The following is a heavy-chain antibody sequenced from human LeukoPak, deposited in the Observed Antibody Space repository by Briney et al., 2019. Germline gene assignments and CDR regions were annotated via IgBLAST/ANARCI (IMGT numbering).Heavy chain of an antibody. V-gene: IGHV3-30-3*01. D-gene: IGHD6-19*01. CDR3: ARSTSGWKLDY. CDR1: GFSFSTHA. J-gene: IGHJ4*02. CDR2: ISYDGTNK. Sequence: GGSLRLSCTASGFSFSTHALHWVRQAPGEGLEWVAAISYDGTNKYHAKSVKGRFTISRDNSKNTLYLQMNSPRVDDTAVYYCARSTSGWKLDYWGQGTLVTVSS.